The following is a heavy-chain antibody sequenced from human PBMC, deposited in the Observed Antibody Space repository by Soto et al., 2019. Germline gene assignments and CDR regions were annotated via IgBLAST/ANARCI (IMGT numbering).Heavy chain of an antibody. J-gene: IGHJ1*01. CDR1: GFTFTNLW. CDR3: VRDFR. Sequence: EVQLVESGGGLVQPGGSLRLSCAASGFTFTNLWIYWVRQTPEKGLVWVAGINGDGTITAYADSVKGRFTISRDNAKSTLYLQMNSLTLEDTALYYCVRDFRWGQGTLVTVSS. CDR2: INGDGTIT. V-gene: IGHV3-74*01.